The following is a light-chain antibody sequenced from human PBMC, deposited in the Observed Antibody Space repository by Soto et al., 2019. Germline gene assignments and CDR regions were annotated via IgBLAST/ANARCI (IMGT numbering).Light chain of an antibody. CDR1: QSVNTNS. CDR3: QQYGSSST. Sequence: NVLTHSPGTLSLSPGEIATLSCRASQSVNTNSLVWYQQRPGQAPRLLIYRTSNRATGIPDRFSGSGSGTDFTLTISRLEPEDFAVYWCQQYGSSSTCGQGTKGDIK. CDR2: RTS. V-gene: IGKV3-20*01. J-gene: IGKJ1*01.